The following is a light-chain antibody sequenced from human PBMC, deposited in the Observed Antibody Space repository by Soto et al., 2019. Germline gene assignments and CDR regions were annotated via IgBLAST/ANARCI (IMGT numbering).Light chain of an antibody. J-gene: IGLJ1*01. CDR2: YDS. CDR1: NIGSKR. CDR3: QVWNITDDHYV. Sequence: SYELTHPPSVSVAPEKTARLTCGGDNIGSKRVHWYRQKPGQAPVLVIYYDSDRPSAIPERFSGSNSGNPATLTINGVEAGDDGDYYCQVWNITDDHYVFGTGTKHTVL. V-gene: IGLV3-21*04.